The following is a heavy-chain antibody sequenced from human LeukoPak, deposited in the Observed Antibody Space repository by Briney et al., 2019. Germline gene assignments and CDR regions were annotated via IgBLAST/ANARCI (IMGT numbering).Heavy chain of an antibody. Sequence: GGSLRLSCAASGFTFDDYAMHWVRQAPGKGLEWVSGISWNSGSIGYADSVKGQFTISRDNAKNSLYLQMNSLRAEDTAFYYCAKDKNGDYVGMFDYWGQGTLVTVSS. D-gene: IGHD4-17*01. J-gene: IGHJ4*02. CDR2: ISWNSGSI. CDR3: AKDKNGDYVGMFDY. V-gene: IGHV3-9*01. CDR1: GFTFDDYA.